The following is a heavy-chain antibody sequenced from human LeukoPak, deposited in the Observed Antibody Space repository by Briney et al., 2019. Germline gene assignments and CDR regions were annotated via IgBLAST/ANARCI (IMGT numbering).Heavy chain of an antibody. V-gene: IGHV1-2*02. J-gene: IGHJ4*02. Sequence: VASVKVSFKASGYTFTGYYMHWVRQAPGQGLEWMGWINPNSGGTNYAQKFQGRVTMTRDTSISTAYMELSRLRSDDTAVYYCARVIDGYNWFDYWGQGTLVTVSS. CDR1: GYTFTGYY. CDR2: INPNSGGT. D-gene: IGHD5-24*01. CDR3: ARVIDGYNWFDY.